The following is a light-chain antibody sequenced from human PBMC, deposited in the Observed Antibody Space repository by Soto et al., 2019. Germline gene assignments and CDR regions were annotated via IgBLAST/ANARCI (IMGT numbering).Light chain of an antibody. CDR3: QHYNSYSEA. CDR1: QSISSW. V-gene: IGKV1-5*03. CDR2: KAS. Sequence: DLQMTQSPSTLSASVGARVTITCRASQSISSWLAWYQQKPGKAPKLLIYKASTLKSGVPSRFSGIGSGTELTITISSLQPDDGETYDGQHYNSYSEAFGQGTKVDIK. J-gene: IGKJ1*01.